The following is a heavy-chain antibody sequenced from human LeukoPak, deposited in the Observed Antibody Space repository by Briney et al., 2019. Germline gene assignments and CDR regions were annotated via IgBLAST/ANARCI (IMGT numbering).Heavy chain of an antibody. CDR1: GYTFTSYA. V-gene: IGHV1-3*01. Sequence: ASVKVSCKASGYTFTSYAMHWVRQAPGQRLEWMGWINAGNGNTKYSQKFQGRVTITRDTSASTAYMELSSLRPEDTAVYYCARDPQLWELPDYWGQGTLVTVSS. CDR3: ARDPQLWELPDY. CDR2: INAGNGNT. J-gene: IGHJ4*02. D-gene: IGHD1-26*01.